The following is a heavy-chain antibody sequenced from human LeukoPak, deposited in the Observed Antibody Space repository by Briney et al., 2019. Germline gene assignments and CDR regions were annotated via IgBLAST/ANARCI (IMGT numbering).Heavy chain of an antibody. Sequence: ASVKVSCKTSGYTFTSYGISWVRQAPGQGLEWMGWISAYNGNTNYAQKVQGRVTMTTDTSTSTAYMELRSLRSDDTAVYYCARGLQENLAWLTAFSAFDIWGQGTMVTVSS. D-gene: IGHD6-19*01. CDR1: GYTFTSYG. CDR3: ARGLQENLAWLTAFSAFDI. CDR2: ISAYNGNT. V-gene: IGHV1-18*01. J-gene: IGHJ3*02.